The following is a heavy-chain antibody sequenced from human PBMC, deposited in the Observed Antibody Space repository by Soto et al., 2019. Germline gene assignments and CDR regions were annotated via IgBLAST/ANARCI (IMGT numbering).Heavy chain of an antibody. CDR3: ATSMGRGGNDY. CDR2: IKTDGSEK. J-gene: IGHJ4*02. V-gene: IGHV3-7*05. D-gene: IGHD3-10*01. Sequence: EVQLVESGGGLVQPGGSLRLSCAASGFTFSDNWMSWVRQAPGKGLECVANIKTDGSEKYYVDPVKGRFTISRDNAKNSLSLQMNSLRAEVTAVYYCATSMGRGGNDYWGQGTLVAVSS. CDR1: GFTFSDNW.